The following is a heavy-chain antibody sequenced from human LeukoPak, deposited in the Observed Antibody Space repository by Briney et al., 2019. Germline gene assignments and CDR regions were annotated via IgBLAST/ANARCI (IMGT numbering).Heavy chain of an antibody. V-gene: IGHV3-73*01. J-gene: IGHJ4*02. D-gene: IGHD3-16*01. Sequence: PGGSLRLSCTTSGFTFSGSGMHWVRQASGNGLEWVGRIRSKANSYATAYAASVKGRFTISRDDSKNTAYLQMNSLKTEDTAVYYRTMLGDYWGQGTLVTVSS. CDR2: IRSKANSYAT. CDR3: TMLGDY. CDR1: GFTFSGSG.